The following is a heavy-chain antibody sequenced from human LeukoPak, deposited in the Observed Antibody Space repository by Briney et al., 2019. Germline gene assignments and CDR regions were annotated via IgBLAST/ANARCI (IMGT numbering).Heavy chain of an antibody. D-gene: IGHD4-17*01. V-gene: IGHV3-23*01. CDR2: ITGNGDIT. CDR1: GFTFSSFA. J-gene: IGHJ4*02. CDR3: AKSLSAEVYGDYLDS. Sequence: GGSLRLSCAASGFTFSSFAMSWVRQAPGKGLECVSSITGNGDITYSAHSVKGRFTISRDNSKNTLYLQMNSLRAEDTALYYCAKSLSAEVYGDYLDSWGQGTLVTDSS.